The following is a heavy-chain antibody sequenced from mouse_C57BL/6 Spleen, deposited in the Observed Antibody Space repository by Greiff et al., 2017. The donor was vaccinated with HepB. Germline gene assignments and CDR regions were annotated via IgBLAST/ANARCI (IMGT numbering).Heavy chain of an antibody. CDR2: IDPSDSYT. J-gene: IGHJ3*01. D-gene: IGHD3-2*02. Sequence: VQLQQPGAELVKPGASVKLSCKASGYTFTSYWMQWVKQRPGQGLEWIGEIDPSDSYTNYNQKFKGKATLTVDTSSSTAYMQLSSLTSEDSAVYYCATPRQLRLPFAYWGQGTLVTVSA. V-gene: IGHV1-50*01. CDR3: ATPRQLRLPFAY. CDR1: GYTFTSYW.